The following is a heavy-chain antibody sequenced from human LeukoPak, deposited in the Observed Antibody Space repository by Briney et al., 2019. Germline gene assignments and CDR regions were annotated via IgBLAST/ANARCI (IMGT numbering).Heavy chain of an antibody. CDR2: IYHSGST. Sequence: PSETLSVTCAVSGYSISSSYYWGWIRQPPGKGLEWIGSIYHSGSTYYNPSLKSRVTISVDTSKNQFSLKLSSVTAADTAVYYCASYCSGGSCYNSHAFDIWGHGTMVTVSS. D-gene: IGHD2-15*01. CDR1: GYSISSSYY. V-gene: IGHV4-38-2*01. CDR3: ASYCSGGSCYNSHAFDI. J-gene: IGHJ3*02.